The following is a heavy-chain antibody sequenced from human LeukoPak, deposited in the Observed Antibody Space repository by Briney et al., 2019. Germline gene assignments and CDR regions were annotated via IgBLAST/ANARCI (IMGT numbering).Heavy chain of an antibody. J-gene: IGHJ4*02. CDR1: DEPFSGYY. CDR3: ARRPRNSGTYDGPSGLDY. V-gene: IGHV4-34*01. D-gene: IGHD1-26*01. CDR2: INHTGGT. Sequence: PSETLSLTCAISDEPFSGYYWGWIRQPPGKGLELIGEINHTGGTNYNPSLKSRVTISGDTSKNQFSLKLSSVTATDTAMYYCARRPRNSGTYDGPSGLDYWGQGTPVTVSS.